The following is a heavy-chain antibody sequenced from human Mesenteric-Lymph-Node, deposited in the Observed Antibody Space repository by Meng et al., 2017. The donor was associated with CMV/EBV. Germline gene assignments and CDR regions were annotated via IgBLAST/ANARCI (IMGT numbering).Heavy chain of an antibody. CDR2: INTNTGNP. Sequence: SGYTFNRYAMNWVRQAPGPGLEWLGWINTNTGNPAYAQGFTGRFVFSLDTSVNTAYLQISSLKPEDTAVYYCATKYFSGSGSYSFDHWGQGTLVTVSS. D-gene: IGHD3-10*01. J-gene: IGHJ4*02. V-gene: IGHV7-4-1*02. CDR1: GYTFNRYA. CDR3: ATKYFSGSGSYSFDH.